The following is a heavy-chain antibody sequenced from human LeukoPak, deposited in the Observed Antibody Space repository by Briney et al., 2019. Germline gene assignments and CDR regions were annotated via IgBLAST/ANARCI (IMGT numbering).Heavy chain of an antibody. CDR3: TRVMIVVVAADY. D-gene: IGHD3-22*01. Sequence: GGSLRLSCVASGFSVTSYAISWVRQAPGKGLEWVGFIRSKAYGGTTEYAASVKGRFTISRDDSKNIAYLQMNSLKTEDTAVYYCTRVMIVVVAADYWGQGTLVTVSS. CDR1: GFSVTSYA. J-gene: IGHJ4*02. V-gene: IGHV3-49*04. CDR2: IRSKAYGGTT.